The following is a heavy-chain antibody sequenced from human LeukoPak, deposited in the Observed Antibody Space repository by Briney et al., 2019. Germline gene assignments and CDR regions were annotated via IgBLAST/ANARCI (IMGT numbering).Heavy chain of an antibody. V-gene: IGHV3-30*02. CDR3: ARDWGFGELFTWGFDP. Sequence: GGSLRLSCAASGFTFSSYGMHWVRQAPGKGLEWVAFIRYDGSNKYYADSVKGRFTISRDNSKNTLYLQMNSLRAEDTAVYHCARDWGFGELFTWGFDPWGQGTLVTVSS. D-gene: IGHD3-10*01. J-gene: IGHJ5*02. CDR2: IRYDGSNK. CDR1: GFTFSSYG.